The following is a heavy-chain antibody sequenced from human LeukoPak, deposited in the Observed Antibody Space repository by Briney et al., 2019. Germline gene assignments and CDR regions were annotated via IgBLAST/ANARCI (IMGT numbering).Heavy chain of an antibody. J-gene: IGHJ4*02. V-gene: IGHV3-48*02. CDR2: ITASGTAM. D-gene: IGHD1-26*01. CDR1: GFTFSSYS. CDR3: ASSGSYRFDY. Sequence: GGSLRFSCAASGFTFSSYSMNWVRQAPGKGLEWVSHITASGTAMFYADSVKGRFTISRDNAKNSLYLQMNSLRDEDTAVYYCASSGSYRFDYWGQGTLVTVSS.